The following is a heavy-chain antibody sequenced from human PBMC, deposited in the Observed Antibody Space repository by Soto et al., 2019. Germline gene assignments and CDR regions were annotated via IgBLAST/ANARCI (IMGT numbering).Heavy chain of an antibody. CDR1: GGSITRRSSY. J-gene: IGHJ4*02. V-gene: IGHV4-39*01. Sequence: SETLSLTCIVSGGSITRRSSYWAWIRQPPGKGLEWVGTFYDGNTYHNPSLRSRITIAVDTSKNQFSLKLNSVAAAGTAFYYCATTRGLAVGGSFDYWGQGMLVTVSS. CDR3: ATTRGLAVGGSFDY. CDR2: FYDGNT. D-gene: IGHD3-10*01.